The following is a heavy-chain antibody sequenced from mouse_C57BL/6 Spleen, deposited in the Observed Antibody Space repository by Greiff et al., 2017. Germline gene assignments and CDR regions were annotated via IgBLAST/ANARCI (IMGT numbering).Heavy chain of an antibody. J-gene: IGHJ1*03. CDR3: ARGGSSLYWYFDV. CDR1: GYSITSGYD. Sequence: DVQLQELGPGMVKPSQSLSLTCTVTGYSITSGYDWHWIRHFPGNKLEWMGYISYSGSTNYNPSLKSRISITHDTSKNHFFLKLNSVTTEDTATYYCARGGSSLYWYFDVWGTGTTVTVSS. D-gene: IGHD1-1*01. CDR2: ISYSGST. V-gene: IGHV3-1*01.